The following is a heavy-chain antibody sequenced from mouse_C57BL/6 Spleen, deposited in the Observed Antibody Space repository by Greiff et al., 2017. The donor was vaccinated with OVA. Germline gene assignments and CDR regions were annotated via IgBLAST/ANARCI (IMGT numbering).Heavy chain of an antibody. J-gene: IGHJ3*01. Sequence: DVKLVESGGGLVKPGGSLKLSCAASGFTFSSYAMSWVRQTPEKRLEWVATISDGGSYTYYPDNVKGRFTISRDNAKNNLYLQMSHLKSEDTAMYYCARDRQLRLPFAYWGQGTLVTVSA. CDR3: ARDRQLRLPFAY. V-gene: IGHV5-4*01. D-gene: IGHD3-2*02. CDR2: ISDGGSYT. CDR1: GFTFSSYA.